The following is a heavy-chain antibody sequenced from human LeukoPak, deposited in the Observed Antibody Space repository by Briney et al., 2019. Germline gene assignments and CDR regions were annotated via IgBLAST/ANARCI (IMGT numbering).Heavy chain of an antibody. J-gene: IGHJ6*03. V-gene: IGHV4-38-2*02. CDR2: IHYSGST. Sequence: SETLSLTCSVSGYSISSGYYWVWLRQPPGKGLEWIGNIHYSGSTNYNPSLKSRVIISEGTSKNQFSLRLSSVTAADTAVYYCARGFWNSYMDVWGKGTTVTVSS. D-gene: IGHD3-3*01. CDR3: ARGFWNSYMDV. CDR1: GYSISSGYY.